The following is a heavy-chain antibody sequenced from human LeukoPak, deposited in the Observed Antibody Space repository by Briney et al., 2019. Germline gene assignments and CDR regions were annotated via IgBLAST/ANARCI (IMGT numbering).Heavy chain of an antibody. CDR2: IHYSGST. V-gene: IGHV4-31*03. CDR3: ARDLYGMDV. J-gene: IGHJ6*02. Sequence: SETLSLTCTVSGGSISSGTCYWSWIRQHPGKDLEWIGYIHYSGSTYYNPSLESRLTISVDTSKNQFSLKLSSVTAADTAVYYCARDLYGMDVWGQGTTVTVSS. CDR1: GGSISSGTCY.